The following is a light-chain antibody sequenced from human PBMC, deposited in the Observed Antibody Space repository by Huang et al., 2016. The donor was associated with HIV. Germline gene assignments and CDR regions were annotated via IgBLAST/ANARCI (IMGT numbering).Light chain of an antibody. CDR3: QQRSNWRIT. V-gene: IGKV3-11*01. CDR1: QSVSSS. J-gene: IGKJ4*01. Sequence: EIVLTQSPATLSLSPGERATLSCRASQSVSSSLAWYQQKPGQAPRLLIYDASSRATGIPARFSGSGSGTDFTLTISSLEPEDFAVYYCQQRSNWRITFGGGTKVEIK. CDR2: DAS.